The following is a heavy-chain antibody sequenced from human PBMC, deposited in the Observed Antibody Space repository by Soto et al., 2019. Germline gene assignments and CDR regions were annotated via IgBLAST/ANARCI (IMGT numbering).Heavy chain of an antibody. J-gene: IGHJ3*01. CDR1: GYTFTSYA. V-gene: IGHV1-3*01. D-gene: IGHD1-26*01. CDR3: ARDPTLVGATWGAPDAFDV. CDR2: INAGNGNT. Sequence: ASVKVSCKASGYTFTSYAMHWVRQAPGQRLEWMGWINAGNGNTKYSQKFQGRVTITRDTSASTAYMELSSLRSEDTAVYYCARDPTLVGATWGAPDAFDVWGRGTMVTV.